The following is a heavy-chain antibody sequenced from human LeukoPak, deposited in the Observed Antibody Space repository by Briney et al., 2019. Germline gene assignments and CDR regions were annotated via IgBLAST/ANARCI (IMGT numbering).Heavy chain of an antibody. Sequence: GGSLRLSGAASGFTFDDYAMHWVRQAPGKGLEWGSLISGDGGSTYYADSVKGRFTISRDNSKNSLYLQMNSLRTEDTALYYCANSLRPSYYMDVWGKGTTVTVSS. CDR1: GFTFDDYA. J-gene: IGHJ6*03. CDR3: ANSLRPSYYMDV. CDR2: ISGDGGST. V-gene: IGHV3-43*02.